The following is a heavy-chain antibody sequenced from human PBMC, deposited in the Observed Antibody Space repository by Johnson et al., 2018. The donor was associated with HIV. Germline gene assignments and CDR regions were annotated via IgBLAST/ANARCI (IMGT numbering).Heavy chain of an antibody. CDR1: GFTVSRNY. Sequence: VRLVESGGGLVQPGGSLRLSSAASGFTVSRNYMNWVRQAPGKGLEWVCRIKSKTDGGTTDYAAPVKGRFTISRDDSKNTLYLQINSLKTEDTAVYYCTTGFAAFDIWGQGTMVTVSS. J-gene: IGHJ3*02. CDR2: IKSKTDGGTT. CDR3: TTGFAAFDI. V-gene: IGHV3-15*01.